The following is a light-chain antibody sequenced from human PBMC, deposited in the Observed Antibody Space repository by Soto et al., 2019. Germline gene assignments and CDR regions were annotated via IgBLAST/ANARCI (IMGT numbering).Light chain of an antibody. J-gene: IGKJ2*01. Sequence: IQMTQSPSTLSASVGDRVTITCRASQNIFSWLAWYQQKPGKTPKLLIYKASSLESGVPSRLSGSGSGTEFTLTISSLQPDDFATYYCQQYNSYPYTFGQGTKLEIK. V-gene: IGKV1-5*03. CDR3: QQYNSYPYT. CDR2: KAS. CDR1: QNIFSW.